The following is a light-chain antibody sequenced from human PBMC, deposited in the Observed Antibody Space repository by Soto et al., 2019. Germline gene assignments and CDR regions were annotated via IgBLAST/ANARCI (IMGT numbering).Light chain of an antibody. CDR2: GAS. J-gene: IGKJ1*01. CDR1: QSVSID. CDR3: QQYNNWPPWT. V-gene: IGKV3-15*01. Sequence: IVMTQSPATLYVSPWERVTLSCRASQSVSIDLAWYQQKPGQAPRLLIFGASTRATGIPARFSGSGSGTEFSLTISSLQSEDFAVYYCQQYNNWPPWTFGQGTKVDIK.